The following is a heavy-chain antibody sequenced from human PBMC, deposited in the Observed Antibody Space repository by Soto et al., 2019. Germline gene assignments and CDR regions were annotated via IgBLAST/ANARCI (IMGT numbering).Heavy chain of an antibody. CDR2: IWYDGSNK. CDR1: GFTFSSYG. CDR3: ARDQVAEAGRDTRPYYYYGMDV. J-gene: IGHJ6*02. Sequence: GGSLRLSCAASGFTFSSYGMHWVRQAPGKGLEWVAVIWYDGSNKYYADSVKGRFTISRDNSKNTLYLQMNSLRAEDTAVYYCARDQVAEAGRDTRPYYYYGMDVWGQGTTVTVSS. V-gene: IGHV3-33*01. D-gene: IGHD6-13*01.